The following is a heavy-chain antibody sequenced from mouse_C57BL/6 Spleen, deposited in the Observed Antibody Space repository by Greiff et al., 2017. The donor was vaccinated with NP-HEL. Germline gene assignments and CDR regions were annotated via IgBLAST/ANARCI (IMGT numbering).Heavy chain of an antibody. CDR2: IDPETGGT. D-gene: IGHD4-1*01. J-gene: IGHJ4*01. Sequence: LQESGAELVRPGASVTLSCKASGYTFTDYEMHWVKQTPVHGLEWIGAIDPETGGTAYNQKFKGKAILTADKSSSTAYMELRSLTSEDSAVYYCASQRTGRGNAMDYWGQGTSVTVSS. CDR1: GYTFTDYE. V-gene: IGHV1-15*01. CDR3: ASQRTGRGNAMDY.